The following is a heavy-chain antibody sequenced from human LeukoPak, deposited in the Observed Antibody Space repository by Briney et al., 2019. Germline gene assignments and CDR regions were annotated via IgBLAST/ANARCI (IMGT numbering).Heavy chain of an antibody. CDR1: GFTFSNYW. V-gene: IGHV3-74*01. CDR3: TRDLLVGATPGDY. CDR2: IKTDGSST. J-gene: IGHJ4*02. D-gene: IGHD1-26*01. Sequence: GGSLRLSCAASGFTFSNYWTHWVRQAPGKGLVWVSRIKTDGSSTSYADSVKGRFTISRDNAKNTLYLQLNSLRVEDTAIYYCTRDLLVGATPGDYWGQGTLVTVSS.